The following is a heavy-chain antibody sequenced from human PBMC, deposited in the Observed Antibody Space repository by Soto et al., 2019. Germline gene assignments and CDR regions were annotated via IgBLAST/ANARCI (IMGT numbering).Heavy chain of an antibody. D-gene: IGHD3-22*01. CDR1: GGTFSSYA. J-gene: IGHJ4*02. CDR2: IIPIFGTA. V-gene: IGHV1-69*13. Sequence: SVKVSCKASGGTFSSYAISWLRQSPGQGLEWMGGIIPIFGTANYAQKFQGRVTITADESTSTAYMELSSLRSEDTAVYYCASSPNYYDSSGYYYLNDYWGQGTLVTVSS. CDR3: ASSPNYYDSSGYYYLNDY.